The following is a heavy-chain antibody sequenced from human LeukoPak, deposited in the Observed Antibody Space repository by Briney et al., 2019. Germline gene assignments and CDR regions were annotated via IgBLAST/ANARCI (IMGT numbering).Heavy chain of an antibody. CDR1: GFTFSSYA. CDR2: LSGSGANT. D-gene: IGHD2-15*01. J-gene: IGHJ6*02. CDR3: GKGVGCSGGTCYSGHGMDV. V-gene: IGHV3-23*01. Sequence: PGGSLRLSCAASGFTFSSYAMSWVRQAPGKGLEWVSALSGSGANTYYADSVKGRFTISRDNSKNTLYLQVNSLRAEDTAVYYCGKGVGCSGGTCYSGHGMDVWGQGTTVTVSS.